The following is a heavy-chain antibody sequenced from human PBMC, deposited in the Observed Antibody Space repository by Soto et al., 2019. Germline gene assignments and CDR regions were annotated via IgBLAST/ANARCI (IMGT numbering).Heavy chain of an antibody. CDR3: SKDRKSGSGWYWDY. D-gene: IGHD6-19*01. J-gene: IGHJ4*02. Sequence: EVQLLESGGGLVQPGGSLRLSCAASGFTFSTYAMSWVRQAPGKGLEWVSAISGSGGSTYYADSVKGRFTISRDNSKNTLYLQMNSLRAEDTAVYYCSKDRKSGSGWYWDYWGQGTLVTVSS. CDR1: GFTFSTYA. V-gene: IGHV3-23*01. CDR2: ISGSGGST.